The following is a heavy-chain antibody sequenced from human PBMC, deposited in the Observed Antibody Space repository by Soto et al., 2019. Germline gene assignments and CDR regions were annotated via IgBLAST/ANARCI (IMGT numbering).Heavy chain of an antibody. J-gene: IGHJ5*02. V-gene: IGHV1-18*01. CDR2: ISAYTDTP. D-gene: IGHD2-2*01. CDR1: GYTFTNFG. CDR3: ARVIPGVEAWFDP. Sequence: ASVKVSFKASGYTFTNFGVTWVRRAPGQGLEWMGWISAYTDTPNYAQKFQGRVTMTIDTSTSTAYMDLRSLTSDDTAVYYCARVIPGVEAWFDPWGQGTLVTVSS.